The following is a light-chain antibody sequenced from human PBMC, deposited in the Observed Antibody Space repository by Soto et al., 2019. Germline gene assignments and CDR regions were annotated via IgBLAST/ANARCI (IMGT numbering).Light chain of an antibody. V-gene: IGKV4-1*01. CDR1: QSVLYSSNNKNY. CDR3: QQYYSTPLT. Sequence: DIVMTQSPDSLAMSLGERATINCKSSQSVLYSSNNKNYLAWYQQKPGQPPKLLIYWASTRESGVPDRFSGSGSGTDFTRTISNLEAEDVAVYYCQQYYSTPLTFGGGTKVEIK. J-gene: IGKJ4*01. CDR2: WAS.